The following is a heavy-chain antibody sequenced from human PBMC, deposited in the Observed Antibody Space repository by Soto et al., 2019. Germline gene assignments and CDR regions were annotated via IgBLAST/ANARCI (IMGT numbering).Heavy chain of an antibody. V-gene: IGHV3-21*01. CDR2: ISSSSSYI. Sequence: GGSLRISCAASGFTFSSYSMNWVRQAPGKGLEWVSSISSSSSYIYYADSVKGRFTISRDNAKNSLYLQMNSLRAEDTAVYYCARDTSSYRTYPIDYWGQGTLVTVSS. CDR1: GFTFSSYS. J-gene: IGHJ4*02. CDR3: ARDTSSYRTYPIDY. D-gene: IGHD5-18*01.